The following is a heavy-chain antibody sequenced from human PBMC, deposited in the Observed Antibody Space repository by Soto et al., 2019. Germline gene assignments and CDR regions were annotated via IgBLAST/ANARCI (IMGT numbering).Heavy chain of an antibody. CDR1: GYTLTELS. V-gene: IGHV1-24*01. CDR2: FDPEDGET. CDR3: ATGRLWRYYYDSSGYYPY. J-gene: IGHJ4*02. D-gene: IGHD3-22*01. Sequence: ASVKVSCKVSGYTLTELSMHWVRQAPGKGLEWMGGFDPEDGETIYAQKFQGRVTMTEDTSTDTAYMELSSLRSEDTAVYYCATGRLWRYYYDSSGYYPYWGQGTLVTVSS.